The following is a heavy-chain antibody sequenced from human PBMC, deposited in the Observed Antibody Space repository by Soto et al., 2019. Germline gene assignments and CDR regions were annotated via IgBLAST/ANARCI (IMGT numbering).Heavy chain of an antibody. D-gene: IGHD3-22*01. CDR1: GYIFTNHY. Sequence: QVQLVQSGAEVKKPGASVKVSCKASGYIFTNHYIHWVRQAPGQGLEWMGIINPSGGSKNYLQKFKGRITMTRDTSTSTVYMELSSLRSEDTAVYFCARADYYDSSGFYYDCWGQGTLVTVSS. V-gene: IGHV1-46*01. J-gene: IGHJ4*02. CDR2: INPSGGSK. CDR3: ARADYYDSSGFYYDC.